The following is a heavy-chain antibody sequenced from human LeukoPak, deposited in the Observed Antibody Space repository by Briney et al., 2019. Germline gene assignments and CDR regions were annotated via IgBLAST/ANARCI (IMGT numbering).Heavy chain of an antibody. D-gene: IGHD5-12*01. CDR2: ISYDGSNK. V-gene: IGHV3-30*18. J-gene: IGHJ4*02. CDR3: AQDRSGYDEGGVDY. Sequence: GGSLRLSCAASGFTFSSYGMHWVRQAPSKGLEWVAVISYDGSNKYYADSVKGRFTISRDNSKNTLYLQMNSLRAEDTAVYYCAQDRSGYDEGGVDYWGQGTLVTVSS. CDR1: GFTFSSYG.